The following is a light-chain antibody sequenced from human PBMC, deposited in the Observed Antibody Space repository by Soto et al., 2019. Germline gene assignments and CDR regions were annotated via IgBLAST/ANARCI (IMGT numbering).Light chain of an antibody. Sequence: EFVLTQSPGTLSLSPGERATLSCRASQTVRNNYLAWYQQKPGQAHRLLIYDASSRATGIQDRFSGGGSGTDFTLTISRLEPEDFAVYYCKQFSSYPLTVGGGTKVDIK. V-gene: IGKV3-20*01. CDR1: QTVRNNY. CDR3: KQFSSYPLT. J-gene: IGKJ4*01. CDR2: DAS.